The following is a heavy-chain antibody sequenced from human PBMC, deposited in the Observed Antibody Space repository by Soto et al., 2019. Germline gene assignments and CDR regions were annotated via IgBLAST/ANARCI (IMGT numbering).Heavy chain of an antibody. D-gene: IGHD6-25*01. Sequence: GESLKISFRGSGSTFTSYWIAWVRQMPGKGLEWMGIIYPGDSDTSYSPSFQGQVTISADKSISTAYLQWSSLKASDTAMYYCAREGSRIPAALGSWGQGTLVTVSS. CDR3: AREGSRIPAALGS. J-gene: IGHJ1*01. CDR1: GSTFTSYW. CDR2: IYPGDSDT. V-gene: IGHV5-51*01.